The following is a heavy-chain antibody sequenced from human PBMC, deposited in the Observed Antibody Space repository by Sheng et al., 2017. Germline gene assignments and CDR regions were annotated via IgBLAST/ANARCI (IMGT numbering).Heavy chain of an antibody. J-gene: IGHJ6*02. V-gene: IGHV3-73*02. Sequence: EAQLVESGGGLVQPGGSLKLSCTASGFTFSGSAMHWVRQASGKGLEWVGRIRNKVNNYATAYAASVKGRFTISRDDSTNTAYLQMNSLKTEDTAIYYCTSNTPEDYYYGLGVWGQGTTVTVSS. CDR3: TSNTPEDYYYGLGV. CDR2: IRNKVNNYAT. CDR1: GFTFSGSA.